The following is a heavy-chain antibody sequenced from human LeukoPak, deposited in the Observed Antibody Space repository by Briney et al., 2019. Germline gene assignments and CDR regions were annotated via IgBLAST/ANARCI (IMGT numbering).Heavy chain of an antibody. CDR2: ISYDGSNK. CDR3: ARDAVRIAVAGMIDP. J-gene: IGHJ5*02. D-gene: IGHD6-19*01. CDR1: GFTFSSYA. Sequence: PGRSLRLSCAASGFTFSSYAMRWVRQAPGKGLEWVAVISYDGSNKYYADSVKGRFTISRDNSKNMLYLQMNSLRAEDTAVYYCARDAVRIAVAGMIDPWGQGTLVTVSS. V-gene: IGHV3-30*04.